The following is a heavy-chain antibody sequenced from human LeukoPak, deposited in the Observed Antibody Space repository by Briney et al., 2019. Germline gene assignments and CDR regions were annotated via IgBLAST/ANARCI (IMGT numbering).Heavy chain of an antibody. V-gene: IGHV4-39*01. Sequence: PSETLSLTCTVSGGSISSSSYYWGWIRQPPGKGLEWIGSIYYSGSTYYNPSLKSRVTISVDTSKNQFSLKLSSVTAADTAVYYCARARNWNYGWFDPWGQGTLVTVSS. J-gene: IGHJ5*02. CDR2: IYYSGST. CDR1: GGSISSSSYY. CDR3: ARARNWNYGWFDP. D-gene: IGHD1-7*01.